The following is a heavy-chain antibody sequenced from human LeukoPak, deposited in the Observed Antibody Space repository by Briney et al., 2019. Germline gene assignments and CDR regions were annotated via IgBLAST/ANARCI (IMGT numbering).Heavy chain of an antibody. V-gene: IGHV1-69*06. D-gene: IGHD3-3*01. CDR1: GGTFSSYA. CDR3: ARSLFRFLEWSYRSYYYYYMDV. CDR2: IIPIFGTV. Sequence: ASVKVSCKASGGTFSSYAISWVRQAPGQGLEWMGGIIPIFGTVNYAQKFQGRVTITADKSTSAAYMELSSLRSEDTAVYYCARSLFRFLEWSYRSYYYYYMDVWGKGTTVT. J-gene: IGHJ6*03.